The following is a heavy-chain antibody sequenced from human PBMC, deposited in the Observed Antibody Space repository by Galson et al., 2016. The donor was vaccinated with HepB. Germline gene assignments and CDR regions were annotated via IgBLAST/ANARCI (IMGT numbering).Heavy chain of an antibody. V-gene: IGHV5-51*01. J-gene: IGHJ3*02. CDR2: IYPGDSDT. Sequence: QSGAEVKKPGESLRISCKDSRHRFINYWIAWVRQMPGKGLEWMGIIYPGDSDTRYSPSFQGQVTISADKSTSTAYLQWNSLKASDTAMYYCAGQETIDDGFDIWGQGTRVTVSS. CDR3: AGQETIDDGFDI. D-gene: IGHD2/OR15-2a*01. CDR1: RHRFINYW.